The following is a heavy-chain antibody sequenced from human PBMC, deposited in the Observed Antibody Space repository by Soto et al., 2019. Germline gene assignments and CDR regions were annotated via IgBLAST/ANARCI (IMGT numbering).Heavy chain of an antibody. D-gene: IGHD5-12*01. J-gene: IGHJ4*02. CDR1: GFIFKNYG. CDR2: IWFDGSHK. V-gene: IGHV3-33*01. Sequence: QVQLVESGGGVVQPGRSLRLSCIVSGFIFKNYGMHWVRQAPGKGLEWLAVIWFDGSHKYYADSAKGRFTISRDNSNNTLYLQMNSLRAEDTAVYYCARGYSGYDAFDYWGQGTLVTVSS. CDR3: ARGYSGYDAFDY.